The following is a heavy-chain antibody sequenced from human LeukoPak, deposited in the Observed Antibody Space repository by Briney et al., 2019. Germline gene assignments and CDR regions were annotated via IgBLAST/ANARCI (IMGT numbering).Heavy chain of an antibody. Sequence: SETLSLTCAAYGGSFSGYYWSWIRQPPGKGLEWIGEINHSGSTNYNPSLKSRVTISVDTSKNQFSLKLSSVTAADTAVYYCARGRVVVVAASGYYFDYWGQGTLVTVSS. D-gene: IGHD2-15*01. J-gene: IGHJ4*02. CDR2: INHSGST. V-gene: IGHV4-34*01. CDR3: ARGRVVVVAASGYYFDY. CDR1: GGSFSGYY.